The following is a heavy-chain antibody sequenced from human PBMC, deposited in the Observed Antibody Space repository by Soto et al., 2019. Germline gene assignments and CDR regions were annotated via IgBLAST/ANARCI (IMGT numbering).Heavy chain of an antibody. Sequence: QVQLVESGGGVVHPGRSLRLSCAASGYTFSRDGMHWVRQAPGKGLEWVAVISYNGNITYYADSVKGRFTISRDNSKNMLFLQMNSLRTDETGVYYCPKPTSEIPFDSWGQGTLVTVS. V-gene: IGHV3-30*18. J-gene: IGHJ4*02. CDR2: ISYNGNIT. D-gene: IGHD1-26*01. CDR3: PKPTSEIPFDS. CDR1: GYTFSRDG.